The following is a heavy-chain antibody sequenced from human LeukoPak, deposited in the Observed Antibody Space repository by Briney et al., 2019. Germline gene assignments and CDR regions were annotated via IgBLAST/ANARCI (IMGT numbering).Heavy chain of an antibody. D-gene: IGHD3-22*01. J-gene: IGHJ4*02. CDR1: GGSISSGDYY. CDR2: IYYSGST. V-gene: IGHV4-30-4*08. CDR3: ARESMLNYYDSSGYYYSFDY. Sequence: SQTLSLTCTVSGGSISSGDYYWSWIRQPPGKGLEWIGYIYYSGSTYYNPSLKSRVTISVDTPKNQFSLKLSSVTAADTAVYYCARESMLNYYDSSGYYYSFDYWGQGTLVTVSS.